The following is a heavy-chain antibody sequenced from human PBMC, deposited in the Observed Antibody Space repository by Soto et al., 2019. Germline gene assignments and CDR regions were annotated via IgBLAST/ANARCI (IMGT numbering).Heavy chain of an antibody. Sequence: GASVKVSCKASGYTFTSYYMHGVRQAPGQGLEWMGIINPSGGSTSYAQKFQGRVTMTRDTSTSTVYMELSSLRSEDTAVYYCARDPLDLHLGSRLAFDIWGQGTMVTVSS. V-gene: IGHV1-46*01. CDR2: INPSGGST. D-gene: IGHD3-16*01. CDR3: ARDPLDLHLGSRLAFDI. CDR1: GYTFTSYY. J-gene: IGHJ3*02.